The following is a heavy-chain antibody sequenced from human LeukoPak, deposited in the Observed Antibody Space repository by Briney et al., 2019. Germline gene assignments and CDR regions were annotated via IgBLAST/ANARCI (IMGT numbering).Heavy chain of an antibody. V-gene: IGHV1-69*04. D-gene: IGHD6-13*01. CDR2: IIPILGIA. Sequence: GASVKVSCKASGGTFSSYAISWVRQAPGQGLEWMGRIIPILGIANYAQKFQGRVTITADKSTSTAYMELSSLRSEDTAVYYCARGISYYAIAAAGTGVQLDYWGQGTLVTVSS. CDR1: GGTFSSYA. J-gene: IGHJ4*02. CDR3: ARGISYYAIAAAGTGVQLDY.